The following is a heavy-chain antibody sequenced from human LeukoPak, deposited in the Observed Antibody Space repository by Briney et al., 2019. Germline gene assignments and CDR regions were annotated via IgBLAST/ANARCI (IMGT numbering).Heavy chain of an antibody. V-gene: IGHV3-48*04. CDR3: ARARYSANDYSDY. CDR1: GFTFSSYS. J-gene: IGHJ4*02. Sequence: PGGSLRLSCAASGFTFSSYSMTWVRQAPGKGLEWVSYFSSSGSTIYYADSVKGRFTISRDNAKNSLYLQMSSLKTEDTALYYCARARYSANDYSDYWGQGTLVTVSS. CDR2: FSSSGSTI. D-gene: IGHD1-26*01.